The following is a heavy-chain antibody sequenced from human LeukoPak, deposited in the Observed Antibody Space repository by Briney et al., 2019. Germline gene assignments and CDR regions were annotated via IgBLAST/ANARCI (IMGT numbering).Heavy chain of an antibody. Sequence: PSETLSLTCTASGGSISSYYWSWIRQPPGKGLEWIGYIYYSGSTNYNPSLKSRVTISADTSKNQFSLKLSSVTAADTAVYYCARDCGDGYDYYYGMDVWGQGTTVTVSS. CDR1: GGSISSYY. CDR2: IYYSGST. D-gene: IGHD5-24*01. CDR3: ARDCGDGYDYYYGMDV. J-gene: IGHJ6*02. V-gene: IGHV4-59*01.